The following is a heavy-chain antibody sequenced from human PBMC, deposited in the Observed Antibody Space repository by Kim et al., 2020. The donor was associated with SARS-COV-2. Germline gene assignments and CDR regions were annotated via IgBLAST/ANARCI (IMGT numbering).Heavy chain of an antibody. CDR2: INPSGGST. CDR1: GYTFTSYY. J-gene: IGHJ6*02. Sequence: ASVKVSCKASGYTFTSYYMHWVRQAPGQGLEWMGIINPSGGSTSYAQKFQGRVTMTRDTSTSTVYMELSSLRSEDTAVYYCARDIVVVVAATSRYYYYGMDVWGQGTTVTVSS. CDR3: ARDIVVVVAATSRYYYYGMDV. V-gene: IGHV1-46*01. D-gene: IGHD2-15*01.